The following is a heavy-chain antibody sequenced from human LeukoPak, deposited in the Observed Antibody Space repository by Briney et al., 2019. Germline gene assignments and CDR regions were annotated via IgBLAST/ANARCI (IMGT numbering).Heavy chain of an antibody. J-gene: IGHJ4*02. CDR2: INHSGST. CDR1: GGSFSGYY. CDR3: ARVLDGDFYYFDY. V-gene: IGHV4-34*01. Sequence: PSETLSLTCAVYGGSFSGYYWSWIRQPPGKGLEWIGEINHSGSTNYNPSLKSRVTISVDTSKNQFSLKPSSVTAADTAVYYRARVLDGDFYYFDYWGQGTLVTVSS. D-gene: IGHD4-17*01.